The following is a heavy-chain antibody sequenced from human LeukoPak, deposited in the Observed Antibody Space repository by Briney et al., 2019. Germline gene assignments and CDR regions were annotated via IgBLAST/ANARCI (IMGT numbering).Heavy chain of an antibody. CDR1: RFTFSSYG. Sequence: GSLRLSCAASRFTFSSYGMSWVRQAPGKGLEWVSYISSSGSTIYYADSVKGRFTISRDNAKKSLYLQMNSLRAEDTAVYYCARARLTDYVWGRRTFDIWGQGTMVTISS. CDR2: ISSSGSTI. CDR3: ARARLTDYVWGRRTFDI. J-gene: IGHJ3*02. V-gene: IGHV3-48*04. D-gene: IGHD3-16*01.